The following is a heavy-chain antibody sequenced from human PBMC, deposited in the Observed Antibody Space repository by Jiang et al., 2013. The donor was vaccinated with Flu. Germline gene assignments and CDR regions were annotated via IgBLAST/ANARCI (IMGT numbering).Heavy chain of an antibody. CDR2: IYQSGTA. CDR1: GYSITSGYY. J-gene: IGHJ1*01. CDR3: CREIQRVLAIRTT. V-gene: IGHV4-38-2*02. Sequence: GSGLVKPSETLSLTCTVSGYSITSGYYWGWIRQPPGKGLEWIGSIYQSGTAYYNPSLKSRVTISVDTSKNDFSLKLHSLTAADTAVYYSCREIQRVLAIRTTWGQ. D-gene: IGHD3-9*01.